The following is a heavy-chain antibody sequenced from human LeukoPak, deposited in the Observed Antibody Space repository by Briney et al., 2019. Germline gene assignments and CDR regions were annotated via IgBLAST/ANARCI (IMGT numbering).Heavy chain of an antibody. Sequence: PSETLSLTCTVSGGSISSYYWSWIRQPPGKGLEWIGYIYYSGSTNYNPSLKSRVTISVDTSKNQFSLKLSSVTAADTAVYYCAMARDGNFYWSFDDWGQGTLVTVSS. D-gene: IGHD1-26*01. CDR3: AMARDGNFYWSFDD. CDR1: GGSISSYY. CDR2: IYYSGST. V-gene: IGHV4-59*01. J-gene: IGHJ4*02.